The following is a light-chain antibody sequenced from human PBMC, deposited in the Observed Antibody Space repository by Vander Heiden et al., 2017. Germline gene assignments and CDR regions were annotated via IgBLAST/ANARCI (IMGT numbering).Light chain of an antibody. V-gene: IGKV1-9*01. J-gene: IGKJ3*01. Sequence: DIQLTQSPSFLSASVGDRVTITCRASQAISSYLAWYQQKPGKAPKLLIYAASTLQSGVPSRFSGRGSGTEFTLTISSLQPEDFATYYRQQLNSSLTFGHGTKVDIK. CDR2: AAS. CDR3: QQLNSSLT. CDR1: QAISSY.